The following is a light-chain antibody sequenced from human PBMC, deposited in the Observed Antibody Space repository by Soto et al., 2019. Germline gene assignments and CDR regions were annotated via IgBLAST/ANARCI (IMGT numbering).Light chain of an antibody. J-gene: IGKJ1*01. V-gene: IGKV3-15*01. CDR3: HKYTDWLQT. Sequence: EIIMTQSPATLSVSPGETATLSCRASQSVSGDLAWYQLRPGQAPRLLIYGASTRATGVPVRFSGSGSGTAFTLTSRGLQSEDFAVYYCHKYTDWLQTFGQGTRVEIK. CDR2: GAS. CDR1: QSVSGD.